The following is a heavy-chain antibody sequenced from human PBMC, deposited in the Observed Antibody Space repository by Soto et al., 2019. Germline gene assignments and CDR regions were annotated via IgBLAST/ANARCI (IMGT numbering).Heavy chain of an antibody. CDR1: GYSISDAYY. CDR2: INHSGST. V-gene: IGHV4-38-2*01. D-gene: IGHD1-1*01. CDR3: ARTLRTERVDY. Sequence: PSETLSLTCAVPGYSISDAYYWGWIRQPPGKGLEWIGTINHSGSTYYNPSLKSRVTISVDTSKNQFSLKLRSVTAADTAVYYCARTLRTERVDYWGQGTLVTVSS. J-gene: IGHJ4*02.